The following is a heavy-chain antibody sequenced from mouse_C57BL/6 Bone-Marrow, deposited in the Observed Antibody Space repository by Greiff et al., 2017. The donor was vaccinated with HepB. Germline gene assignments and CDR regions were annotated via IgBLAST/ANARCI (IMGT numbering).Heavy chain of an antibody. CDR1: GYTFTSYW. D-gene: IGHD1-1*01. V-gene: IGHV1-55*01. CDR3: ARGNYYGSSYLNWYFDV. J-gene: IGHJ1*03. CDR2: IYPGSGST. Sequence: QVQLQQPGAELVKPGASVKMSCKASGYTFTSYWITWVKQRPGQGLEWIGDIYPGSGSTNYNEKFKSKATLTVDTSSSTAYMQLSSLTSEDSAVYYCARGNYYGSSYLNWYFDVWGTGTTVTVSS.